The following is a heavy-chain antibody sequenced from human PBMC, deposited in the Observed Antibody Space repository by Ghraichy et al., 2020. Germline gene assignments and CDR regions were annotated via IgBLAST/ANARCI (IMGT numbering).Heavy chain of an antibody. J-gene: IGHJ3*02. CDR2: ISYDGSNK. CDR3: ARDWTAYCGGDCYDFAFDI. CDR1: GFTFNSYS. D-gene: IGHD2-21*02. Sequence: GGSLRLSCAASGFTFNSYSIHWVRQAPGKGLEWVAAISYDGSNKFSADSVKGRFTISRDNSKNTLYLQMNSLRAEDTAVYYCARDWTAYCGGDCYDFAFDIWGQGTMVTVSS. V-gene: IGHV3-30-3*01.